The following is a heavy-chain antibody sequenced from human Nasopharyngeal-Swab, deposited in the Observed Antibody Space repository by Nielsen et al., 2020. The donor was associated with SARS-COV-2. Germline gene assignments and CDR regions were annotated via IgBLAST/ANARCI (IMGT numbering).Heavy chain of an antibody. Sequence: GESLKISCAASGFTFSDYYMSWIRQAPGKGLEWVSYISSSGSTIYYADSAKGRFTISRDNAKNSLYLQMNSLRAEDTAVYYCARVPRDRSGWHFDYWGQGTLVTVSS. CDR3: ARVPRDRSGWHFDY. V-gene: IGHV3-11*01. CDR1: GFTFSDYY. J-gene: IGHJ4*02. D-gene: IGHD6-19*01. CDR2: ISSSGSTI.